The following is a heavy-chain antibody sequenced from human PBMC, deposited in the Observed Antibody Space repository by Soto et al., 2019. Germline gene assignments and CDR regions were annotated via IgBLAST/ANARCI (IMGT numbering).Heavy chain of an antibody. Sequence: SETLSVTCTVSGGSISSSSYYCGWIRQPPGKGLEWIGSIYYSGSTYYNPSLKSRVTISVDTSKNQFSLKLSSVTAADTAVYYCRCYSYYFDYWGQGTLVTVSS. CDR2: IYYSGST. CDR1: GGSISSSSYY. D-gene: IGHD2-15*01. V-gene: IGHV4-39*01. CDR3: RCYSYYFDY. J-gene: IGHJ4*02.